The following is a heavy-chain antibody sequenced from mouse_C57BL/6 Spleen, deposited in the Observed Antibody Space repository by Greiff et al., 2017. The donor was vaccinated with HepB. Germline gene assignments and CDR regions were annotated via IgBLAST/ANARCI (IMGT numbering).Heavy chain of an antibody. CDR1: GYSFTDYN. CDR2: INPNYGTT. V-gene: IGHV1-39*01. CDR3: ARSLPGSSYGFAY. Sequence: EVQLVESGPELVKPGASVKISCKASGYSFTDYNMNWVKQSNGKSLEWIGVINPNYGTTSYNQKFKGKATLTVDKSSSTAYMQLNRLTSEDSAVYYCARSLPGSSYGFAYWGQGTLVTVSA. D-gene: IGHD1-1*01. J-gene: IGHJ3*01.